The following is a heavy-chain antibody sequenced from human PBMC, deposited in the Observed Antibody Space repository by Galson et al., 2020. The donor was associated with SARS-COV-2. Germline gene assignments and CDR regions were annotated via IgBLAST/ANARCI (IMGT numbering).Heavy chain of an antibody. CDR2: INAGNGNT. V-gene: IGHV1-3*01. CDR1: GYTFTSYA. D-gene: IGHD3-16*01. Sequence: ASVKVSCKASGYTFTSYAMHWVRQAPGQRLEWMGWINAGNGNTKYSQKFQGRVTITRDTSASTAYMELSSLRSEDTAVYYCANGAPMITFGGGFDPWGQGTLVTVSS. J-gene: IGHJ5*02. CDR3: ANGAPMITFGGGFDP.